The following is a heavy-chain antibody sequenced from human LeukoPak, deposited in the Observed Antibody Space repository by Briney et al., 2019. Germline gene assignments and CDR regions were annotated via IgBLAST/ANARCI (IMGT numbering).Heavy chain of an antibody. CDR1: GFTFSSHW. J-gene: IGHJ3*02. Sequence: PGGSLRLSCAASGFTFSSHWMSWVRQAPGKGLEWVANIKQDGSEKYYVDSVKGRFTISRDNAKNSLYLQMNSLRAEDTAVYYCARDFYYGSGSYSDDAFDIWGQGTMVTVSS. V-gene: IGHV3-7*01. CDR2: IKQDGSEK. CDR3: ARDFYYGSGSYSDDAFDI. D-gene: IGHD3-10*01.